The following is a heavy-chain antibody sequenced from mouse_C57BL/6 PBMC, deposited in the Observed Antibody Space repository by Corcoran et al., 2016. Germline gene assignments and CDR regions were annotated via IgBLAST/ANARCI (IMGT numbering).Heavy chain of an antibody. CDR2: INTYSGVP. J-gene: IGHJ2*01. CDR3: ARRYYGNSYYFDY. CDR1: GYTFTTHG. V-gene: IGHV9-3*01. Sequence: QIQLVPSGPELKKPGETVKISCKASGYTFTTHGMSWVKQAPGKGLKWMGWINTYSGVPTYADDFKGRFAFSLETSASTAYLQINTLKNEYTATYFCARRYYGNSYYFDYWGQGTTLTVSS. D-gene: IGHD2-1*01.